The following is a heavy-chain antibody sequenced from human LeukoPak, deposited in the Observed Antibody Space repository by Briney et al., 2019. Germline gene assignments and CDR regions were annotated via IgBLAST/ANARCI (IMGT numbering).Heavy chain of an antibody. Sequence: ASVKVSCKASGDTITGYYIHWVRQAPGQGLEWMGWINPDSGGTNYAQKFQGRVTMTRDTSISTAFMDLTRLTSDDTAVYYCARDRGFSGYSPYGMDVWGRETTVTVSS. CDR3: ARDRGFSGYSPYGMDV. J-gene: IGHJ6*02. V-gene: IGHV1-2*02. CDR2: INPDSGGT. D-gene: IGHD5-12*01. CDR1: GDTITGYY.